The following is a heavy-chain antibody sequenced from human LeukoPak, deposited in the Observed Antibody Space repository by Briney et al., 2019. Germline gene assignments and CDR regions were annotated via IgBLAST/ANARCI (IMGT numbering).Heavy chain of an antibody. Sequence: GESLKISCKGSGYSFTSYWISWVRQMPGKGLEWMGRIDPSDSYTNYSPSFQGHVTISADKSISTAYLQWSSLRASDTAMYYCASSGSGWYDYWGQGTLVTVSS. D-gene: IGHD6-19*01. J-gene: IGHJ4*02. CDR2: IDPSDSYT. CDR1: GYSFTSYW. V-gene: IGHV5-10-1*01. CDR3: ASSGSGWYDY.